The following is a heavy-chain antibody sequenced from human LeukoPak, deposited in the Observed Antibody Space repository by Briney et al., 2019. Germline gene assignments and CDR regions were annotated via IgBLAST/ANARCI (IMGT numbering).Heavy chain of an antibody. CDR1: AFTFSSYS. CDR2: ISSSSNDI. V-gene: IGHV3-21*01. J-gene: IGHJ4*02. CDR3: ARGATAETRHLDY. Sequence: GGSLRLSCAASAFTFSSYSMNWVRRAPGKGLEWVSIISSSSNDIHYADSVKGRFTISRDNTKNSVYLQMNSLRDGDTAVYYCARGATAETRHLDYWGQGTLVTVSS. D-gene: IGHD4-17*01.